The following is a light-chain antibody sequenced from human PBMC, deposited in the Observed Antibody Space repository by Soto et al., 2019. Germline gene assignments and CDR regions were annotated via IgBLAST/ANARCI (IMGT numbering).Light chain of an antibody. V-gene: IGLV1-44*01. CDR1: SANIGSNT. CDR3: AAWDDSLNGVV. J-gene: IGLJ2*01. Sequence: QSVLTQPPSASGTPGQRVTISCSGSSANIGSNTVNWYQQLPGTAPKLLIYSNNPRPSGVPDRFSGSKSGTSASLAISGLQSEDEDDYYCAAWDDSLNGVVFVGGTKVTVL. CDR2: SNN.